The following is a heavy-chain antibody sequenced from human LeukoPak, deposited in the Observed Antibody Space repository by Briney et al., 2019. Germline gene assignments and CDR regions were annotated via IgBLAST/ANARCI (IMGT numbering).Heavy chain of an antibody. CDR2: IRYDGSNE. V-gene: IGHV3-30*02. CDR3: AKDRFCSGGTCYPPNWFDP. J-gene: IGHJ5*02. CDR1: GFTFTNYG. D-gene: IGHD2-15*01. Sequence: GGSLRLSCAASGFTFTNYGMHWVRQAPGKGLEWVAFIRYDGSNEYYADSVKGRFTISRDNFKNTLYLQMNSLRAEDTAVYYCAKDRFCSGGTCYPPNWFDPWGQGTLVTVSS.